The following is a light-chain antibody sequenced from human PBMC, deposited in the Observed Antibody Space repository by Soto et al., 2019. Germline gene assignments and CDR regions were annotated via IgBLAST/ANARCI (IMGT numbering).Light chain of an antibody. Sequence: DIVMTQSPDSLAVSLGERATINCKSSQSVLYSSNNKNYLAWYQQKPGQPPKLLIYWASTRESGVPDRFSGSGSGTDFTLTISSLQAEDVAVYYCQQYYNIPRTFGQGNKLEIK. CDR1: QSVLYSSNNKNY. CDR3: QQYYNIPRT. V-gene: IGKV4-1*01. J-gene: IGKJ2*02. CDR2: WAS.